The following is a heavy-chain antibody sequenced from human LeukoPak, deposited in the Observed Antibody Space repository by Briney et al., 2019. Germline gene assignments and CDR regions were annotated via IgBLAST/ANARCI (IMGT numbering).Heavy chain of an antibody. V-gene: IGHV3-30*02. J-gene: IGHJ4*02. CDR2: IRYDGSTK. CDR3: AKDGDDSIDY. CDR1: GFPFDDYG. D-gene: IGHD3-22*01. Sequence: GGSLRLSCAASGFPFDDYGMHWVRRAPGKGLEWVAFIRYDGSTKYYTDSVKGRFTISRDNSRDTLYLQMNSLRAEDTAVYYCAKDGDDSIDYWGQGTLVTVSS.